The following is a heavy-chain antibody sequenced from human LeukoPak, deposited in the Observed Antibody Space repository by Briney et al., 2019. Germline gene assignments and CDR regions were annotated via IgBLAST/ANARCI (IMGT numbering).Heavy chain of an antibody. D-gene: IGHD6-19*01. CDR1: GGSISSYY. V-gene: IGHV4-59*01. CDR3: AREGIPASIAVAGTYVDY. CDR2: IHYSGST. Sequence: PSETLSLTCTVSGGSISSYYWSWIRQPPGKGLECIGYIHYSGSTSYNPSLKSRVTISVDTSKKQFSLKVNSVTAADTAVYYCAREGIPASIAVAGTYVDYWGQGTLVTVSS. J-gene: IGHJ4*02.